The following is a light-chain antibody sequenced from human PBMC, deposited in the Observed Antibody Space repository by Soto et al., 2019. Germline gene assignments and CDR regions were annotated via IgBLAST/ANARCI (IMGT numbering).Light chain of an antibody. CDR1: QSISSY. J-gene: IGKJ3*01. CDR2: AAS. CDR3: QQSYSTFT. Sequence: DIQMTQSPSSLSASVGDRVTITCRASQSISSYLNWYQQKPWKAPKLLIYAASSLQSGVPSRFSCSGSGTDFTLTISSLQPEDFATYYCQQSYSTFTFGPGTKVDIK. V-gene: IGKV1-39*01.